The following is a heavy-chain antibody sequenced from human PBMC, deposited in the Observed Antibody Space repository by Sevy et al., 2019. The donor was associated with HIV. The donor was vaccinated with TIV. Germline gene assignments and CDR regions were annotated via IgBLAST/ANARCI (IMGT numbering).Heavy chain of an antibody. J-gene: IGHJ3*02. V-gene: IGHV4-59*01. CDR1: GDSISHYY. D-gene: IGHD3-16*01. CDR2: IYYSGST. Sequence: SETLSLTCTVSGDSISHYYWSWIRQPPGKGLEWIGYIYYSGSTNYDFSLKSRVTISLDTSKMSFSLNLNSVTAADTAMYFCARTVVGDWSPRPTFDIWGQGIMVTVSS. CDR3: ARTVVGDWSPRPTFDI.